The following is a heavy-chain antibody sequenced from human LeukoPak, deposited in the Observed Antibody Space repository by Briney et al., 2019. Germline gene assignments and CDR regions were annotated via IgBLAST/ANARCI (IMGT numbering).Heavy chain of an antibody. CDR2: INPSGGST. CDR1: GYTFTSYY. Sequence: GASVKVSCKASGYTFTSYYMHWVRQAPGQGLEWMGIINPSGGSTSYAQKFQVRVTMTRDTSTSTVYMELNSLRAEDTAVYYCAKDPNGDYIGTFDIWGQGTMVTVSS. CDR3: AKDPNGDYIGTFDI. J-gene: IGHJ3*02. D-gene: IGHD4-17*01. V-gene: IGHV1-46*01.